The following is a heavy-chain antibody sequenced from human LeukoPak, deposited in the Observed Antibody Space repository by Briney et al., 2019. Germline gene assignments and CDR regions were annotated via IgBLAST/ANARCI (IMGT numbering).Heavy chain of an antibody. CDR1: GFTVSSNY. V-gene: IGHV3-66*01. CDR3: ARVPIVVVPAAWSDY. J-gene: IGHJ4*02. CDR2: IYSGGST. Sequence: GGSLRLSCAASGFTVSSNYMSWVRQAPGKGLEWVSVIYSGGSTYYAGSVKGRFTISRDNSKNTLYLQMNSLRAEDTAVYYCARVPIVVVPAAWSDYWGQGTLVTVSS. D-gene: IGHD2-2*01.